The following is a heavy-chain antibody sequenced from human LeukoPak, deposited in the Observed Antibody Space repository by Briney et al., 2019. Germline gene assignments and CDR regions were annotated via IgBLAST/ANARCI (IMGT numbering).Heavy chain of an antibody. CDR3: ARTVLSYCRGGSCPYFDY. CDR1: GGSISTYY. CDR2: IYYSGST. Sequence: SETLSLTCTVSGGSISTYYWSWIRQPPGKGLEWIGYIYYSGSTNYNPSLKSRVTISVDTSKNQFSLKLSSVTAADTALYYCARTVLSYCRGGSCPYFDYWGQGTLVTVSS. J-gene: IGHJ4*01. D-gene: IGHD2-15*01. V-gene: IGHV4-59*01.